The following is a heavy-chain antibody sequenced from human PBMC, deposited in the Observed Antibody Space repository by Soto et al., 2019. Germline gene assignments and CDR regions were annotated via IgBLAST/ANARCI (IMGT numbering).Heavy chain of an antibody. J-gene: IGHJ5*02. V-gene: IGHV1-69*02. CDR3: ASHRYFDHHTAAWFDP. CDR1: GGTFSSYT. CDR2: IIPILGIA. D-gene: IGHD3-9*01. Sequence: QVQLVQSGAEVKKPGSSVKVSCKASGGTFSSYTISWVRQAPGQGLEWMGRIIPILGIANYAQKFQGRVTITAAKSTSTAYMELSSLRSEDTAVYYCASHRYFDHHTAAWFDPWGQGTLVTVSS.